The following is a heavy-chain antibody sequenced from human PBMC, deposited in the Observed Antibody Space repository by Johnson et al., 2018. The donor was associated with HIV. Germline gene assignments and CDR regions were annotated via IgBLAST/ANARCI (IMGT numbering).Heavy chain of an antibody. CDR3: ASNFRFGI. D-gene: IGHD1-1*01. CDR2: ISYDGSNK. Sequence: QVQLVESGGGLIQPGGSLRLSCAASGFTFSSYAMHWVRQAPGKGMEWVAVISYDGSNKYYADSVQCRFTIPSDNSKNTLYLQMNSLRAEDTAVYYGASNFRFGIWGQGTMVTVSS. V-gene: IGHV3-30-3*01. J-gene: IGHJ3*02. CDR1: GFTFSSYA.